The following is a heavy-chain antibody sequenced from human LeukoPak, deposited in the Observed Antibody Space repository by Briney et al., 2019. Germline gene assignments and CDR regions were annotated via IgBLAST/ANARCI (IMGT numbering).Heavy chain of an antibody. CDR1: GYTFTSYY. CDR2: INPNSGGT. J-gene: IGHJ4*02. Sequence: ASVKVSCKASGYTFTSYYMHWVRQAPGQGLEWMGWINPNSGGTNYAQKFQGRVTMTRDTSISTAYMELSRLRSDDTAVYYCARVGRDWSSSWYTHFDYWGQGTLVTVSS. CDR3: ARVGRDWSSSWYTHFDY. V-gene: IGHV1-2*02. D-gene: IGHD6-13*01.